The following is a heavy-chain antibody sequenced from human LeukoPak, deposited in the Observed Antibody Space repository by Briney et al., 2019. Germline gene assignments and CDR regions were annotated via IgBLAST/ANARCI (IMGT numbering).Heavy chain of an antibody. CDR3: ARCFPALRVRYYGMDV. J-gene: IGHJ6*02. CDR1: GYTFTSYD. Sequence: ASVKVSCKASGYTFTSYDINWVRQATGQGLEWMGWMNPNSGNTGYAQKFQGRVTMTRNTSISTAYMELSSLRSEDTAVYYCARCFPALRVRYYGMDVWGQGTTVTVSS. CDR2: MNPNSGNT. D-gene: IGHD4-17*01. V-gene: IGHV1-8*01.